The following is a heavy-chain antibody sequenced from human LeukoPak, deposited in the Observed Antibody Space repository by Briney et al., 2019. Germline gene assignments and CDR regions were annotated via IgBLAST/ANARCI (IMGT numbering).Heavy chain of an antibody. Sequence: PSETLPLTCSVSDYPISSGYFCGWIRQPPGKGLEWIATISHSGSTYFNPSLKSRVIVSIDTSKNQFSLNLTSVTAADTAVYYCAREHCAGGYCYFLDYWGQGTLVTVSS. CDR1: DYPISSGYF. D-gene: IGHD2/OR15-2a*01. CDR3: AREHCAGGYCYFLDY. V-gene: IGHV4-38-2*02. J-gene: IGHJ4*02. CDR2: ISHSGST.